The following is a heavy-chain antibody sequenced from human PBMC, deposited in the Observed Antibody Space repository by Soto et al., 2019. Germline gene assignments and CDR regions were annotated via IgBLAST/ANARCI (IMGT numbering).Heavy chain of an antibody. CDR1: GFTFSSYG. CDR2: ISYDGSNK. J-gene: IGHJ3*02. Sequence: GGSLRLSCAASGFTFSSYGMHWVRQAPGKGLEWVAVISYDGSNKYYADSVKGRFTISRDNSKNTLYLQMSSLRAEDTAVYYCAKESIEYSSSFGIWGQGTMVTVSS. V-gene: IGHV3-30*18. CDR3: AKESIEYSSSFGI. D-gene: IGHD6-6*01.